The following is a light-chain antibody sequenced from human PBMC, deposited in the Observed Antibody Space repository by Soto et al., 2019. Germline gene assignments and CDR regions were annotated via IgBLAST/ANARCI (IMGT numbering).Light chain of an antibody. CDR1: SSDVGGYNY. CDR2: DVS. CDR3: CSYAGSYTFGGYV. Sequence: QSALTQPRSVSGSPGQSVTISCTGTSSDVGGYNYVSWYQQHPGKAPKLMIYDVSKRPSGVPDRFSGSKSGNTASLTISGLQAEDEADYYCCSYAGSYTFGGYVFGTGTQLTVL. J-gene: IGLJ1*01. V-gene: IGLV2-11*01.